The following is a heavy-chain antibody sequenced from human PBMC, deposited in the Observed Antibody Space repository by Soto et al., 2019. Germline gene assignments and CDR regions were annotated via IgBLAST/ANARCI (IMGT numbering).Heavy chain of an antibody. V-gene: IGHV3-13*04. CDR1: GFPFIDSD. J-gene: IGHJ4*02. D-gene: IGHD7-27*01. CDR3: ASLGARIY. CDR2: IGHGYDT. Sequence: EVALVESGGGLVQPGGPRHSPFEAPGFPFIDSDMHWARQASGKGPEWVAAIGHGYDTYYADSVRGRFTISRDNAKNSFYLQMNSLRVEDTAMFYCASLGARIYWAQGSLVTVSS.